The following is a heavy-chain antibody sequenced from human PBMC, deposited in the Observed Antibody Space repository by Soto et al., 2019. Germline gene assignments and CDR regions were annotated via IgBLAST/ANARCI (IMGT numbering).Heavy chain of an antibody. J-gene: IGHJ4*02. D-gene: IGHD3-22*01. CDR2: MYPGDSDT. V-gene: IGHV5-51*01. Sequence: GESLKISCSGSGYDFNTNWFGWVRQLPGRGLEWVGIMYPGDSDTRLHPSLQGHVTLSADVTVSTAFLQWRTLKTSDSGMYFCARLPRDCNKTSRYYADHWGQGTSVTVSS. CDR1: GYDFNTNW. CDR3: ARLPRDCNKTSRYYADH.